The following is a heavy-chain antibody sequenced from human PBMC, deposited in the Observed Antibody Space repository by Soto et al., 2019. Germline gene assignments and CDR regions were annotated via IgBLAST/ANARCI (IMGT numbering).Heavy chain of an antibody. CDR3: ARAADCFDP. V-gene: IGHV4-30-4*01. CDR1: GGSISRVDFY. Sequence: SETVSLTSTVSGGSISRVDFYWSWIRQPPWKGLEGIGYIYSSGRXYYNPSLKSRVTRSVDTSKHHVSLKLSSVTAADTAVYYCARAADCFDPGRRGSLVTVSS. CDR2: IYSSGRX. D-gene: IGHD6-25*01. J-gene: IGHJ5*02.